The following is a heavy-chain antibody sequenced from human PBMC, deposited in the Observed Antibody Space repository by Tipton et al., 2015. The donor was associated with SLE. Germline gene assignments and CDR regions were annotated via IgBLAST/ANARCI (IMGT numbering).Heavy chain of an antibody. J-gene: IGHJ4*02. D-gene: IGHD6-19*01. Sequence: TLSLTCAVYGGSFSGYYWSWIRQPPGKGLELIGEINHSGSTNYNPSLKSRVTISVDTSKNQFSLKLSSVTAADTAMYYCARGGNMLRVADFDYWGQGTLVTVSS. CDR3: ARGGNMLRVADFDY. CDR2: INHSGST. V-gene: IGHV4-34*01. CDR1: GGSFSGYY.